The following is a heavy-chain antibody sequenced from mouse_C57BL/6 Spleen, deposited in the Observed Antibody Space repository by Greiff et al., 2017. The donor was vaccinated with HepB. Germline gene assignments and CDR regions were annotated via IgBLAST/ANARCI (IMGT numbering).Heavy chain of an antibody. CDR2: INPNNGGT. J-gene: IGHJ2*01. CDR3: ARNYYGSPHFDY. D-gene: IGHD1-1*01. V-gene: IGHV1-18*01. CDR1: GYTFTDYN. Sequence: VQLQQSGPELVKPGASVKIPCKASGYTFTDYNMDWVKQSHGKSLEWIGDINPNNGGTIYNQKFKGKATLTVDKSSSTAYMELRSLTAEDTAVYYCARNYYGSPHFDYWGQGTTLTVSS.